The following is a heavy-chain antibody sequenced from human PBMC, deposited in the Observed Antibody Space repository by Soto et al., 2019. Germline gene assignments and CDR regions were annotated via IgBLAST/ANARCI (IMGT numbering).Heavy chain of an antibody. Sequence: ASVKVSCKASGYTFTNYVMHWVRQAPGQRLEWMGWINAGNGNTKYSQKFQGRVTITRDTSASTAYMDLSSLRSEDTAVYYCAREYYYGSVGAYWGQGTQVTVSS. D-gene: IGHD3-10*01. J-gene: IGHJ4*02. V-gene: IGHV1-3*01. CDR1: GYTFTNYV. CDR2: INAGNGNT. CDR3: AREYYYGSVGAY.